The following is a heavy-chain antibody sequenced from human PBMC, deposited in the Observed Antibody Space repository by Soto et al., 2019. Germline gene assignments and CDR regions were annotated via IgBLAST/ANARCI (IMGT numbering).Heavy chain of an antibody. D-gene: IGHD3-3*01. V-gene: IGHV3-23*01. J-gene: IGHJ4*02. Sequence: GGSLRLSCAASGFTFGNYATTWVRQAPGKGLEWVSGISGSGGSTYYADSVKGRFTISRDNSKNTLYLQMNSLRAEDTAVYYCGKASLLRFLDSSFDYWGQGTMVTVYS. CDR3: GKASLLRFLDSSFDY. CDR2: ISGSGGST. CDR1: GFTFGNYA.